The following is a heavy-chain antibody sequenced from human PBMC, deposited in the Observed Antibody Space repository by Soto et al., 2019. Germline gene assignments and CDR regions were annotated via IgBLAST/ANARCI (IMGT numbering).Heavy chain of an antibody. CDR1: GYSFTDYH. CDR3: ARGDSTDCSNGVCSFFYNHDMDV. J-gene: IGHJ6*02. Sequence: ASVKVSCKASGYSFTDYHIHWVRQAPGQGLEWLGRINPKSGGTSTAQKFQGWVTMTTDTSISKASMELTRLTSDDTAIYYCARGDSTDCSNGVCSFFYNHDMDVWGQGTTVTVSS. CDR2: INPKSGGT. V-gene: IGHV1-2*04. D-gene: IGHD2-8*01.